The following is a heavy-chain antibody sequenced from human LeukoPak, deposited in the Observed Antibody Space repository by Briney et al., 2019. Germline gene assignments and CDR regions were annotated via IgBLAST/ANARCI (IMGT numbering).Heavy chain of an antibody. D-gene: IGHD1-26*01. Sequence: PSETLSLTCTVSGGSISSYYWSWVRQPPGKGLEWIGEIYHSGSTNYNPSLKSRVTISVDKSKNQFSLKLSSVTAADTAVYYCARKLSGYVDYWGQGTLVTVSS. CDR1: GGSISSYY. CDR3: ARKLSGYVDY. V-gene: IGHV4-59*12. CDR2: IYHSGST. J-gene: IGHJ4*02.